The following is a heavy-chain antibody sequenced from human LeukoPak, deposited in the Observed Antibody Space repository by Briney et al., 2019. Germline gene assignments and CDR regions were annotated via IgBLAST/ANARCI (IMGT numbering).Heavy chain of an antibody. CDR2: IIPIFGTA. D-gene: IGHD3-9*01. Sequence: SVKVSCKASGGTFSSYAISWVRQAPGQGLEWMGGIIPIFGTANYAQKFQGRVTITADKSTSTAYMELSSLRFEDTAVYSCARNLRYFDWLLRTNAFDFWGQGTMVTVSS. CDR1: GGTFSSYA. V-gene: IGHV1-69*06. CDR3: ARNLRYFDWLLRTNAFDF. J-gene: IGHJ3*01.